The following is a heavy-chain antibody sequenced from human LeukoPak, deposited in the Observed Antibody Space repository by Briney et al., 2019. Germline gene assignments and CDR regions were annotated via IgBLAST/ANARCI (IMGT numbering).Heavy chain of an antibody. D-gene: IGHD6-13*01. Sequence: PGGSLTLSCAASGFTFSSYGMHWVRQAPGKGLEWVAFIRYDGSNKYYADYVKGRFTISRDNSKHTLYLQMNSLRPEDTAVYYCACAPPYSTNFDYWGEGTLVTVSS. CDR1: GFTFSSYG. V-gene: IGHV3-30*02. J-gene: IGHJ4*02. CDR3: ACAPPYSTNFDY. CDR2: IRYDGSNK.